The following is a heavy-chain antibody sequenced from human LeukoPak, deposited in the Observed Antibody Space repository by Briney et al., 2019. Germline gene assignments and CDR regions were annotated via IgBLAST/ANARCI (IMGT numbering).Heavy chain of an antibody. J-gene: IGHJ5*02. CDR2: XYYXGXT. CDR3: ASAVRYSSXXXXFDP. CDR1: GGSISSYY. D-gene: IGHD6-13*01. V-gene: IGHV4-59*01. Sequence: SETLSLTCTVSGGSISSYYWSWIRQPPGKGLEWIXYXYYXGXTNYNPSLKSRVTISVDTSKNQFSLKLSSVTAADTAVYYCASAVRYSSXXXXFDPWGQGTLVTVSS.